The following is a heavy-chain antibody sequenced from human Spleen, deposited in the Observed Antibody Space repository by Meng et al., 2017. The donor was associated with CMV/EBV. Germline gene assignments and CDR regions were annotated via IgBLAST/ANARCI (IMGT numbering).Heavy chain of an antibody. CDR1: GGSFSGYY. V-gene: IGHV4-34*01. CDR3: ARGGYYVG. J-gene: IGHJ4*02. D-gene: IGHD3-10*02. Sequence: HGQLQQWGAGLLKPSETLSLTCAVYGGSFSGYYWSWIRQPPGKGLEWIGEINHSGSTNYNPSLKSRVTISVDTSKNQFSLKLSSVTAADTAVYYCARGGYYVGWGQGTLVTVSS. CDR2: INHSGST.